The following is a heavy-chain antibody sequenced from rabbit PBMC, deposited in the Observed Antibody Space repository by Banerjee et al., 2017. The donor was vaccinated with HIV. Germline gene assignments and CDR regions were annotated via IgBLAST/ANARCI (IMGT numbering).Heavy chain of an antibody. V-gene: IGHV1S40*01. CDR3: ARDLAGVIGWNFNL. CDR1: GFSFSSSYW. Sequence: QSLEESGGDLVKPGASLTLTCTASGFSFSSSYWICWVRQAPGKGLEWIACIYAGSSDNTDYASWAKGRFTISKTSSTTVTLQMTSLTAADTASYFCARDLAGVIGWNFNLWGPGTLVTVS. J-gene: IGHJ4*01. CDR2: IYAGSSDNT. D-gene: IGHD4-1*01.